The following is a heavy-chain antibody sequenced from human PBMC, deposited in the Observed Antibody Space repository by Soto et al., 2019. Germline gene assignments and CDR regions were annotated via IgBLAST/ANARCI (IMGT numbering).Heavy chain of an antibody. D-gene: IGHD3-3*01. CDR1: GGAISGSY. CDR2: IYSSGGT. CDR3: ARGHRFSDSYDP. Sequence: SETLSLTCTVSGGAISGSYWTWIRQSAGKGLEWIGRIYSSGGTKYNPSLQSRVTMSLDTSKNQFSLRLSSVTAADTAVYYCARGHRFSDSYDPWGQGTLVTVSS. V-gene: IGHV4-4*07. J-gene: IGHJ5*02.